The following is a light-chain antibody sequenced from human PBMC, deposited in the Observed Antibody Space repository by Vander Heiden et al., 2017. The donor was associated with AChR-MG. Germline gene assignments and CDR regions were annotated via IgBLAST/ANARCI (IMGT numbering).Light chain of an antibody. CDR1: QDISNY. J-gene: IGKJ4*01. V-gene: IGKV1-33*01. Sequence: DLQMTQSPSSLSASVGDRVTITCQASQDISNYLNWYQQKPGKAPKLLIYDASNLETGVPSRFSGSGSGTDFTFTISSLQPEDIATYYCQQYDNPPLTFGAGTKVEIK. CDR3: QQYDNPPLT. CDR2: DAS.